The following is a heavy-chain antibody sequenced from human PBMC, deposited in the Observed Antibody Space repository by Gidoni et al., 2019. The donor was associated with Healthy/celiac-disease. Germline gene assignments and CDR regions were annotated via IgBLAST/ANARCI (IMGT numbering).Heavy chain of an antibody. J-gene: IGHJ5*02. CDR3: ARPYLWFGSNWFDP. Sequence: QVQLVPSGAEVKKPGASVKVSCTASGYTFTGYYMHWVRQAPGQGLEWMGWINPNSGGTNYAQKFQGRVTMTRDTSISTAYMELSRLRSDDTAVYYCARPYLWFGSNWFDPWGQGTLVTVSS. CDR1: GYTFTGYY. D-gene: IGHD3-10*01. CDR2: INPNSGGT. V-gene: IGHV1-2*02.